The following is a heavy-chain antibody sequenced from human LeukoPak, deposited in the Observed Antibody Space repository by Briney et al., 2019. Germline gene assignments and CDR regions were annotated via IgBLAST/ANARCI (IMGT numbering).Heavy chain of an antibody. J-gene: IGHJ4*02. CDR3: VVDNWYYVK. Sequence: HPGGSLRLSCAASGFTFSNYWMSWVRQAPGKGLEWVANINHDGTETYSVDSVKGRFTISRDNAQNSLYLRMNSLRAEDTAVYHCVVDNWYYVKWGQGTLVTVSS. CDR2: INHDGTET. D-gene: IGHD1-7*01. V-gene: IGHV3-7*01. CDR1: GFTFSNYW.